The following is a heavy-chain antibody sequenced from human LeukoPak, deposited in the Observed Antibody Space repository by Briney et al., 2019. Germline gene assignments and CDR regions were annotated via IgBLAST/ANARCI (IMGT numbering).Heavy chain of an antibody. D-gene: IGHD2-2*01. CDR1: GFTFTTYW. CDR3: ATRYCSSTNCYALDY. CDR2: ISSSGHYR. J-gene: IGHJ4*02. Sequence: GGSLRLPCAASGFTFTTYWMSWVRQAPGKGLEWVSSISSSGHYRYYADSVKGRFTIARDNAKNSLFLQMDSLRADDTAVYYCATRYCSSTNCYALDYWGRGTLVTVSS. V-gene: IGHV3-21*01.